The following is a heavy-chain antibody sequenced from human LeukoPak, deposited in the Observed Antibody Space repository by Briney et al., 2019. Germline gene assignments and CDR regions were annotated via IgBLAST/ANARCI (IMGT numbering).Heavy chain of an antibody. Sequence: RPGGSLRLSCAASGFTFSSYWMSWVRQAPGKGLEWVANIKQDGSEKYYVDSVKGRFTISRDNAKNSLYLQMNSLRAEDTAVYYCAPARTYYYDSGTYSFDYWGQGTLVTVSS. V-gene: IGHV3-7*01. CDR3: APARTYYYDSGTYSFDY. J-gene: IGHJ4*02. D-gene: IGHD3-22*01. CDR2: IKQDGSEK. CDR1: GFTFSSYW.